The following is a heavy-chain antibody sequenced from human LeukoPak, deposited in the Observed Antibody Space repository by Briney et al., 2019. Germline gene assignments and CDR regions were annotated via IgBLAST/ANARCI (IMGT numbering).Heavy chain of an antibody. CDR1: GGTFSSYA. Sequence: GASVKVSCKASGGTFSSYAISWVRQAPGQGLEWMGRIIPILGIANYAQKFQGRVTITADKSTSTAYMELSSLRSEDTAVYYRAREKTLEVLYGMDVWGQGTTVTVSS. CDR3: AREKTLEVLYGMDV. V-gene: IGHV1-69*04. CDR2: IIPILGIA. J-gene: IGHJ6*02.